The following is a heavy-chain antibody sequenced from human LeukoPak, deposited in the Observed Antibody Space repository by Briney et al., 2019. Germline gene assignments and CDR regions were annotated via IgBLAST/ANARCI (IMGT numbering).Heavy chain of an antibody. Sequence: SETLSLTCTVSGDSIRSYYWNWIRQPAGKGLEWVGRIQVSGSTNYNPSLKSRVTISVDTSKNQFSLKLSSVTAADTAVYYCARVRYSSDFDYWGQGTLVTVSS. V-gene: IGHV4-4*07. J-gene: IGHJ4*02. D-gene: IGHD4-11*01. CDR2: IQVSGST. CDR3: ARVRYSSDFDY. CDR1: GDSIRSYY.